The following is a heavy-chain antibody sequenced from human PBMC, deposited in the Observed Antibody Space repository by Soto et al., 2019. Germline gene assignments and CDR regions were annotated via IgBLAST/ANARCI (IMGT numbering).Heavy chain of an antibody. CDR2: ISYDGSNK. D-gene: IGHD2-8*01. Sequence: PGGSLRLSCAASGFTFSSYAMHWVRQAPGKGLEWVAVISYDGSNKYYADSVKGRFTISRDNSKNTLYLQMNSLRAEDTAVYYCARDYCTNGVCYIFYYYGMDVWGQGTTVTVSS. CDR1: GFTFSSYA. V-gene: IGHV3-30-3*01. CDR3: ARDYCTNGVCYIFYYYGMDV. J-gene: IGHJ6*02.